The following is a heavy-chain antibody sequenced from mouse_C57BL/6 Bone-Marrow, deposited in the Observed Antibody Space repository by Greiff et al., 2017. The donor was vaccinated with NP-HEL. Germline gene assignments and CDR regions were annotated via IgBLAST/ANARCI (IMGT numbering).Heavy chain of an antibody. J-gene: IGHJ2*01. D-gene: IGHD2-4*01. V-gene: IGHV14-4*01. CDR3: TTDDDVDY. CDR1: GFNFKDDY. CDR2: IDPENGDT. Sequence: VQLQQSGAELVRPGASVKLSCTASGFNFKDDYMNWVKQRPGQGLEWIGWIDPENGDTEYASKFQGKATITADTSSNTAYLQLSSLTSEDTAVYCCTTDDDVDYWGQGTTLTVSA.